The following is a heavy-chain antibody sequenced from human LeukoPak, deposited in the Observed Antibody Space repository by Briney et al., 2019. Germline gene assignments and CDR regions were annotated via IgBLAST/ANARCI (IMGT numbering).Heavy chain of an antibody. V-gene: IGHV3-33*01. J-gene: IGHJ1*01. D-gene: IGHD2-15*01. CDR3: ARGRYCSGGSCYSLYFQH. Sequence: GGSLRLSCAASGVTFSSYGMHWVRQAPGKGREWEAVIWYDGSNKYYADSVKGRFTISRDNSKNTLYLQMNSLRAEDTAVYYCARGRYCSGGSCYSLYFQHRGQGTLVTVSS. CDR2: IWYDGSNK. CDR1: GVTFSSYG.